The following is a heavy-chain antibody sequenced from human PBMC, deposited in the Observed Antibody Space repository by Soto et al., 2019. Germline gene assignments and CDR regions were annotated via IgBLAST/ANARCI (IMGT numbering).Heavy chain of an antibody. CDR2: ISNDGTGT. Sequence: SAGSLRLSCEASGFSFSSFFMHWVRQGPGKGLEWVSRISNDGTGTTYADSVQGRFTVSRDNSKTTVYLQMNRLRPEDTAVYFCVRDQDSRGYSVFNLWGQGTQVTVSS. CDR3: VRDQDSRGYSVFNL. J-gene: IGHJ5*02. D-gene: IGHD3-22*01. V-gene: IGHV3-74*01. CDR1: GFSFSSFF.